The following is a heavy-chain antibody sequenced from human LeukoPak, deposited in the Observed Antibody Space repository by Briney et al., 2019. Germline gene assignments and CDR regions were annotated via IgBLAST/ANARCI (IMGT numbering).Heavy chain of an antibody. D-gene: IGHD3-3*01. J-gene: IGHJ4*02. V-gene: IGHV1-2*02. CDR2: INTNSGGT. CDR1: GYTFTGYY. Sequence: ASVKVSCKASGYTFTGYYMHWVRQAPGQGLEWMGWINTNSGGTNYAQKFRGRVTMTRDTSINTSYMDLSSLRSDATAVYYCASRGGRTNYNFWRTYVTDFDYWGQGTLVTVSS. CDR3: ASRGGRTNYNFWRTYVTDFDY.